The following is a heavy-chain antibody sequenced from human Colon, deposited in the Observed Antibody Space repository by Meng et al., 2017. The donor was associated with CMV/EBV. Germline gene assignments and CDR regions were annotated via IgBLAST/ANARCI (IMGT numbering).Heavy chain of an antibody. CDR2: ISSLSNDI. CDR3: ARVGAARSLGY. D-gene: IGHD6-13*01. V-gene: IGHV3-21*06. CDR1: GFSFSDYG. Sequence: GGSLRLSCVASGFSFSDYGMNWVRQAPGKGLEWVASISSLSNDIYYADTVKGRFTISRDNAKNSLYLQMDSLRAEDTAVYFCARVGAARSLGYWGQGTLVTVSS. J-gene: IGHJ4*02.